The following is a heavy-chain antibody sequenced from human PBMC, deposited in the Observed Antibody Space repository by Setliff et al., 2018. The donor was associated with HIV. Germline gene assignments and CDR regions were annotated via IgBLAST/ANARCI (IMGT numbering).Heavy chain of an antibody. CDR3: ARGTAPRPASVLEFLEWLFPNWFDP. V-gene: IGHV1-8*02. D-gene: IGHD3-3*02. CDR1: GYNFTDYD. J-gene: IGHJ5*02. Sequence: ASVKVSCKASGYNFTDYDINWVRQATGQGLEWMGWMDPNNGNTGYAEKFQGRVTMTRDTSISTAYMELSSLRSDDTAVYYCARGTAPRPASVLEFLEWLFPNWFDPLGQGTLVTVSS. CDR2: MDPNNGNT.